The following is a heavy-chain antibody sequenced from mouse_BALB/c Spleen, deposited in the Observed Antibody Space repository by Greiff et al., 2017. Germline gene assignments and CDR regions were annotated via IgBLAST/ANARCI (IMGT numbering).Heavy chain of an antibody. CDR3: ARRDGYAMDY. CDR2: INPGSGGT. Sequence: VQLQQSGAELVRPGTSVKVSCKASGYAFTNYLIEWVKQRPGQGLEWIGVINPGSGGTNYNEKFKGKATLTADKSSSTAYMQLSSLTSDDSAVYFCARRDGYAMDYWGQGTSVTVSS. V-gene: IGHV1-54*01. CDR1: GYAFTNYL. D-gene: IGHD2-3*01. J-gene: IGHJ4*01.